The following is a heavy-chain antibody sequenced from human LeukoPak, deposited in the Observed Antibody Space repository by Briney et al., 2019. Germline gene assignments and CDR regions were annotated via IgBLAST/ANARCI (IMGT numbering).Heavy chain of an antibody. CDR1: DGSISSHY. Sequence: SETLSLTCIVSDGSISSHYWSWIRQPPGKGLEWIGDISYSGSTNYNPSLKSRVTISLDTSKNQFTLKLSSVTAADTAVYYCARGRYGWLPFDYWGQGTLVTVSS. D-gene: IGHD3-16*01. V-gene: IGHV4-59*11. J-gene: IGHJ4*02. CDR2: ISYSGST. CDR3: ARGRYGWLPFDY.